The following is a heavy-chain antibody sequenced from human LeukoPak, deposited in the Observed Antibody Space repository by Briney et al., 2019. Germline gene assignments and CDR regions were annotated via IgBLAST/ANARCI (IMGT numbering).Heavy chain of an antibody. V-gene: IGHV4-34*01. CDR3: ARVNVVVIAIMGSYNWFDP. CDR1: GGSFSGYY. J-gene: IGHJ5*02. CDR2: INHSGST. D-gene: IGHD2-21*01. Sequence: SSETLSLTCAVYGGSFSGYYRSWIRQPPGKGLEWIGEINHSGSTNYNPSLKSRVTISVDTSKNQFSLKLSSVTAADTAVYYCARVNVVVIAIMGSYNWFDPWGQRTLVTVSS.